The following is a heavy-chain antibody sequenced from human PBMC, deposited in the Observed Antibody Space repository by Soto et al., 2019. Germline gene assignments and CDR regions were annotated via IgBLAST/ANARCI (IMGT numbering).Heavy chain of an antibody. Sequence: QVQLQESGPELVKPAQTLSLTCTVSGGSFKSNDYYWVWIGQHPEKGLEGGGYIYFSGGTYYNPSLKSTVSMSVDTSKNPFSRRLSSVTAADTAVYYCARAIRIVHLKGPTTDTFDIWGQGTLVSVSS. J-gene: IGHJ3*02. CDR2: IYFSGGT. CDR1: GGSFKSNDYY. D-gene: IGHD1-1*01. CDR3: ARAIRIVHLKGPTTDTFDI. V-gene: IGHV4-31*01.